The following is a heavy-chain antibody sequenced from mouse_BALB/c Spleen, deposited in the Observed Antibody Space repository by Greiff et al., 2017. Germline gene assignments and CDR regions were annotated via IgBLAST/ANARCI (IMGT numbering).Heavy chain of an antibody. CDR1: GFSLTSYG. V-gene: IGHV2-9*02. CDR2: IWAGGST. CDR3: ARGYYGSSCFDD. J-gene: IGHJ2*01. D-gene: IGHD1-1*01. Sequence: QVQLKESGPGLVAPSQSLSITCPVSGFSLTSYGVHWVSQPPGKGLEWLGVIWAGGSTNYNSALMSRLSISKDNSKSQVFLKMNSLQTDDTAMYYCARGYYGSSCFDDWGRGTTLAGSS.